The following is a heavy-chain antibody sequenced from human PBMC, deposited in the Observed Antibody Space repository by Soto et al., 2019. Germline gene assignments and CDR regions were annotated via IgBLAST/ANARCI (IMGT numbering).Heavy chain of an antibody. Sequence: GASVKVSCKASGYTFTGYGVSWVRQAPGQGLEWMGWISAYNGNTKYAQKLQGRVTMTTDTSTSTAYMELRSLRSDDTAVYYCARRYGGTLDYWGQGTLVTVSS. D-gene: IGHD4-17*01. J-gene: IGHJ4*02. CDR2: ISAYNGNT. CDR1: GYTFTGYG. CDR3: ARRYGGTLDY. V-gene: IGHV1-18*01.